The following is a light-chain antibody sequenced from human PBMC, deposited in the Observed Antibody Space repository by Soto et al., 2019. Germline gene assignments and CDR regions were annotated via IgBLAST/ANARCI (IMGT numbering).Light chain of an antibody. Sequence: DIQMTQSPSSLSVSVGDRVTITCRASRSISSYLNWYQQKPGKAPELLIYASFNLQSGVPSRFSGSGSGTDFTLTISSLQPEDFATYYCQQSYNTPYTSGQGTKLEIK. CDR3: QQSYNTPYT. CDR2: ASF. V-gene: IGKV1-39*01. CDR1: RSISSY. J-gene: IGKJ2*01.